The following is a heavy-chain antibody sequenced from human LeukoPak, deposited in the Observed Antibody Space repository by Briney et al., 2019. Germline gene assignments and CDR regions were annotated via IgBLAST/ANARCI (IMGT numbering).Heavy chain of an antibody. CDR2: IMYDGSNK. CDR1: GFTFSSFG. V-gene: IGHV3-30*02. CDR3: ARDSWDANYPDFDH. J-gene: IGHJ4*02. D-gene: IGHD4/OR15-4a*01. Sequence: PGGSLRLSCAASGFTFSSFGMHWVRQAPGKGLEWVAFIMYDGSNKYYADSVKGRFTISRDNTRNTLYLQMNSLGAEDTAVYYCARDSWDANYPDFDHWAQGTLVTVSS.